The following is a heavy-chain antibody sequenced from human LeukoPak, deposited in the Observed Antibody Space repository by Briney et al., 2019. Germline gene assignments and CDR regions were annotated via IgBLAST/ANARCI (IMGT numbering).Heavy chain of an antibody. D-gene: IGHD4-11*01. Sequence: SETLSLTCTVSGGSISSSSYYWGWIRQPPGKGLEWIGSIYYSGSTYYNPSLKSRVTISVDTSKNQFSLKLSSVTAADTAVYYCARQSTYSKYRFDPWGQGTLVTVSS. V-gene: IGHV4-39*01. J-gene: IGHJ5*02. CDR1: GGSISSSSYY. CDR3: ARQSTYSKYRFDP. CDR2: IYYSGST.